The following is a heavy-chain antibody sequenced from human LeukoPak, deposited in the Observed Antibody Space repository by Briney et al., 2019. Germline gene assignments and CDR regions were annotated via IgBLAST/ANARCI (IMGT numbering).Heavy chain of an antibody. CDR3: ARLMATGEYRTHIGDY. CDR2: INHSGST. CDR1: GGSISSDTYY. Sequence: SETLSLTCSVSGGSISSDTYYWSWIRQPPGKGLEWIGEINHSGSTNYNPSLKSRVTISVDTSKNQFSLKLSSVTAADTAVYYCARLMATGEYRTHIGDYWGQGTLVTVSS. V-gene: IGHV4-39*07. J-gene: IGHJ4*02. D-gene: IGHD2-21*01.